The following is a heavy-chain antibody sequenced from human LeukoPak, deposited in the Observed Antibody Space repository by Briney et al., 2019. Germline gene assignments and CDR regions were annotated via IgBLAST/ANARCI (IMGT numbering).Heavy chain of an antibody. J-gene: IGHJ5*02. Sequence: SVKVSCKASGYTFTSYGISWVRQAPGQGLEWMGRIIPIFGTANYAQKFQGRVTITTDESTSTAYMELSSLRSEDTAVYYCARVSTPLFASGYYTGRAYDWFDPWGQGTLVTVSS. CDR3: ARVSTPLFASGYYTGRAYDWFDP. CDR1: GYTFTSYG. CDR2: IIPIFGTA. V-gene: IGHV1-69*05. D-gene: IGHD3-3*01.